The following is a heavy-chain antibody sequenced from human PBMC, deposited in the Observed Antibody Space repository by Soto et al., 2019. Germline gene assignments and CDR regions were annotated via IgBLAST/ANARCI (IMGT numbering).Heavy chain of an antibody. CDR1: GFTFSTYG. J-gene: IGHJ4*02. V-gene: IGHV3-33*01. CDR2: IWYDGSNE. CDR3: ARDYTSTSCGFDS. D-gene: IGHD2-2*01. Sequence: QVQLVETGGVVVQPGRSLRLSCAASGFTFSTYGMHWVRQAPGKGLEWVAVIWYDGSNEYYADSVKGRFTISRDNSKNTRYLQMNSLRAEDTAVYYCARDYTSTSCGFDSWGQGNLVTVSS.